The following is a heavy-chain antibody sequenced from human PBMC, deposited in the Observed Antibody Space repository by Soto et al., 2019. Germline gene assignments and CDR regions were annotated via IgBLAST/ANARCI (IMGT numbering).Heavy chain of an antibody. D-gene: IGHD6-19*01. Sequence: GASVKVSXKASGFTFTSSAVQWVRQARGQRLEWIGWIVVGSGNTNYAQKFQERVTITRDMSTSTAYMELSSLRSEDTAVYYCAADPYSSGWYGPFDYWGQGTLVTVSS. J-gene: IGHJ4*02. CDR1: GFTFTSSA. V-gene: IGHV1-58*01. CDR3: AADPYSSGWYGPFDY. CDR2: IVVGSGNT.